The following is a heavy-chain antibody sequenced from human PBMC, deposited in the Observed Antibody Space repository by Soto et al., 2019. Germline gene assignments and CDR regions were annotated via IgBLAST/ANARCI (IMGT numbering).Heavy chain of an antibody. CDR3: AHLSEGIAAAGNNWFDP. J-gene: IGHJ5*02. CDR1: GFSLSTSGVG. D-gene: IGHD6-13*01. Sequence: QITLKESGPTLVKPTQTLTLTCTFSGFSLSTSGVGVGWIRQPPGKALEWLALIYWDDDKRYSPSLKSRLTITKDTSKNQVVLTMTNMDPVDTATYYCAHLSEGIAAAGNNWFDPWGQGTLVTVSS. CDR2: IYWDDDK. V-gene: IGHV2-5*02.